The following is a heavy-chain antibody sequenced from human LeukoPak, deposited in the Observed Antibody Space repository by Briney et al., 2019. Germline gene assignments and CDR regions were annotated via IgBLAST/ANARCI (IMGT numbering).Heavy chain of an antibody. CDR3: TRDYLYYDSSGYRFDS. CDR1: GFTFGDYA. V-gene: IGHV3-49*04. J-gene: IGHJ4*02. D-gene: IGHD3-22*01. Sequence: PGRSLRLSCTTSGFTFGDYAMSWVRQAPGKGLEWVGFIRSKAYGGSTEYAASVKGRFTISRDDSKSIAYLQMNSLKTEDTAVYYCTRDYLYYDSSGYRFDSWGQGTLVTVSS. CDR2: IRSKAYGGST.